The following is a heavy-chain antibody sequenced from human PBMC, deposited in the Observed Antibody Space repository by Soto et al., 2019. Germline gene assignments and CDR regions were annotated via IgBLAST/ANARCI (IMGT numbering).Heavy chain of an antibody. Sequence: QVQLVQSGAEVKKPGSSVKVSCKASGGTFSSYTISWVRQAPGQVLEWMGRIIPILGIANYAQQFQGRVTITADKSTSTAYMELSSLRAEDTAVYYCAREEYSYGSGAFFDFWGQGTLVTVSS. CDR2: IIPILGIA. CDR1: GGTFSSYT. CDR3: AREEYSYGSGAFFDF. J-gene: IGHJ4*02. D-gene: IGHD3-10*01. V-gene: IGHV1-69*08.